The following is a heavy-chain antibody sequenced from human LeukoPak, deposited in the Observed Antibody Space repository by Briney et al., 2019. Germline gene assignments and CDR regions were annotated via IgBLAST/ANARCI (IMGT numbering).Heavy chain of an antibody. CDR1: GFTFSGYW. D-gene: IGHD6-13*01. CDR3: ARDAPGYLYTQVDQ. CDR2: INSDGSST. V-gene: IGHV3-74*03. Sequence: GGSLRLSCAASGFTFSGYWMHWVRQAPGKGLVWVSRINSDGSSTTYADSVKGRFTISRDNAKNTLYLQMSSLRAEDTAVYYCARDAPGYLYTQVDQWGQGTLVTVSS. J-gene: IGHJ4*02.